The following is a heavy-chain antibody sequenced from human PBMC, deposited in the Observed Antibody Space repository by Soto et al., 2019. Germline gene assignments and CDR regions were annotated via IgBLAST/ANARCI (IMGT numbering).Heavy chain of an antibody. Sequence: GGSLRLSCAASGFTFSSYWMHWVRQAPGKGLVWVSRINSDGSSPSYADSVKGRFTISRDNAKNTLYMQMNSLRAEDTAVYYCARDPRYCSSTSCYDAYYYYMDVWGKGTTVTVSS. D-gene: IGHD2-2*01. CDR2: INSDGSSP. J-gene: IGHJ6*03. CDR1: GFTFSSYW. CDR3: ARDPRYCSSTSCYDAYYYYMDV. V-gene: IGHV3-74*01.